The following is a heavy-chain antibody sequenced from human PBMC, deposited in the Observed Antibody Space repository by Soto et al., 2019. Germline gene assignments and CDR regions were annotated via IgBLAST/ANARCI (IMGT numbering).Heavy chain of an antibody. CDR3: ASHDIVVVPAAMGGWFDP. V-gene: IGHV4-39*01. J-gene: IGHJ5*02. Sequence: SETLSLTCTVSGGSISSSSYYWGWIRQPPGKELEWIGSIYYSGSTYYNQSLKSQVTISVDTSKNQFSLKLSSVTAADTAVYYCASHDIVVVPAAMGGWFDPWGQGTLVTVSS. CDR2: IYYSGST. CDR1: GGSISSSSYY. D-gene: IGHD2-2*01.